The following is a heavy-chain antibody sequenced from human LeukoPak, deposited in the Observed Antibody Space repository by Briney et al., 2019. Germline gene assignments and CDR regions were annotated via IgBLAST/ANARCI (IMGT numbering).Heavy chain of an antibody. J-gene: IGHJ4*02. CDR2: IIPIFGTA. CDR3: ARVGFELRSGWYGGNFDY. V-gene: IGHV1-69*13. D-gene: IGHD6-19*01. CDR1: GGTFSSYA. Sequence: SVKVSCKASGGTFSSYAISWVRQAPGQGLEWMGGIIPIFGTANYAQKFQGRVTITADESTSTAYMELSSLRSEDTAVYYCARVGFELRSGWYGGNFDYWGQGTLVTVSS.